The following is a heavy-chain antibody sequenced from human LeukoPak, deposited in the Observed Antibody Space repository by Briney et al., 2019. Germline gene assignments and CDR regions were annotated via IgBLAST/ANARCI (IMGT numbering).Heavy chain of an antibody. CDR2: INHSGST. CDR3: ARHDRPHFDY. Sequence: SETLSLTCAVYGGSFSGYYWSWIRQPPGKGLERIGEINHSGSTNYNPSLKSRVTISVDTPKNQFSLKLSPVTAADTAVYYCARHDRPHFDYWGQGTLVTVSS. V-gene: IGHV4-34*01. CDR1: GGSFSGYY. D-gene: IGHD3-22*01. J-gene: IGHJ4*02.